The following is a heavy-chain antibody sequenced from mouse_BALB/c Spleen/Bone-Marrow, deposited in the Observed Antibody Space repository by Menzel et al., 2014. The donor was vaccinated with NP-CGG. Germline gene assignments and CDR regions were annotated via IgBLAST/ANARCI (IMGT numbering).Heavy chain of an antibody. CDR2: IYYSGTI. CDR3: ARDGNYAMDY. J-gene: IGHJ4*01. Sequence: VQLQQSGPGLVKPSQTVSLTCTVTGISITTGNYRWGWIRQFPGNKLEWIGYIYYSGTITYNPSLTNRTTITRDTSKNQFFLEMNSLTAEDTATYCCARDGNYAMDYWGQGTSVTVSS. CDR1: GISITTGNYR. D-gene: IGHD1-1*02. V-gene: IGHV3-5*02.